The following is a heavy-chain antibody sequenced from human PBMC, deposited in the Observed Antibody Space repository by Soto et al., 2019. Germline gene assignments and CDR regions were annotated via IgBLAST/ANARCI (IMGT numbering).Heavy chain of an antibody. V-gene: IGHV1-3*01. CDR1: GYTFTSYA. CDR2: INAGNGNT. Sequence: ASVKISCKASGYTFTSYAVHWVRQAPGQGLEWMGWINAGNGNTKYSQKFQGRVTITRDTSASTAYMELSSLRSEDTAVYYCARAPDCSSTSCSHWFDPWGQGTLVTVSS. J-gene: IGHJ5*02. D-gene: IGHD2-2*01. CDR3: ARAPDCSSTSCSHWFDP.